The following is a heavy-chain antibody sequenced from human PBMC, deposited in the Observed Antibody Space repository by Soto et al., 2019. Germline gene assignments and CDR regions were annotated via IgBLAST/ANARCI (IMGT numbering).Heavy chain of an antibody. Sequence: GGSLRLSCAASGFTFSNAWMSWVRQAPGKGLEWVGRIKVKTDGGTTDYAAPVKGRFTISRDDSKNTLHLQMNSLKTEDTALYYCTTVSCSSTSCWFDPWGQGTPVTVSS. V-gene: IGHV3-15*01. CDR3: TTVSCSSTSCWFDP. CDR2: IKVKTDGGTT. CDR1: GFTFSNAW. D-gene: IGHD2-2*01. J-gene: IGHJ5*02.